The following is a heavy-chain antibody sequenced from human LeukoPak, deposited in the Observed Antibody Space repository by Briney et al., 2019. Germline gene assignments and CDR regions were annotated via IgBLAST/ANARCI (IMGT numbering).Heavy chain of an antibody. CDR1: TYTFTRYG. CDR3: ARRSIFGVLNPFDI. Sequence: ASVKVSCKASTYTFTRYGISWVRQAPGQGLEWMGWISGYNGNTNYAQKFQGRVTMTRDMSTSTVYMELSSLRSEDTALYYCARRSIFGVLNPFDIWGQGTMVTVSS. V-gene: IGHV1-18*01. J-gene: IGHJ3*02. D-gene: IGHD3-3*01. CDR2: ISGYNGNT.